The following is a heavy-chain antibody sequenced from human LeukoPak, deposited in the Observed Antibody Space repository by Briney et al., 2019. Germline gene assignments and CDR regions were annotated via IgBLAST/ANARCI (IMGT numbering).Heavy chain of an antibody. CDR1: GYTFTSYG. V-gene: IGHV1-18*01. CDR3: ARSPYYDFWSAPYNWFDP. D-gene: IGHD3-3*01. CDR2: ISAYNGNT. Sequence: ASVKVSCKSSGYTFTSYGISWVRQPPGQGVEGMGWISAYNGNTNYAQKLQGRVTMTTDTSTSTAYMELRSLRSDDTAVYYCARSPYYDFWSAPYNWFDPWGQGTLVTVSS. J-gene: IGHJ5*02.